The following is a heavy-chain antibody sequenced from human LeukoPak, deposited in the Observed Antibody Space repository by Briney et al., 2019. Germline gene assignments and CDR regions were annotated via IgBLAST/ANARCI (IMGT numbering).Heavy chain of an antibody. J-gene: IGHJ4*02. CDR3: ARGTNYYTSGSYSDY. Sequence: PGGSLRLSCAASGFTFSSYAMSWVRQAPGKGLEWVSGISGSGDSTYYADSVKGRFTISRDNSRNTLYVQMNSLRAEDTAVYYCARGTNYYTSGSYSDYWGQGTLVTVSS. V-gene: IGHV3-23*01. D-gene: IGHD3-10*01. CDR2: ISGSGDST. CDR1: GFTFSSYA.